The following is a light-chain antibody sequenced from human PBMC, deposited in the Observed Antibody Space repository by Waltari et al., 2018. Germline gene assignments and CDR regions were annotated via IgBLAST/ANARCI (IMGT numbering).Light chain of an antibody. J-gene: IGKJ1*01. CDR1: QSIGSN. CDR3: QQYNNWPET. CDR2: GAS. V-gene: IGKV3-15*01. Sequence: DIVMTQSPATLSVSPGARATLSCRARQSIGSNLAWYQHKPGQAPSFLIYGASTRATGIPARFSGSGSGTEFTLTISSLQSADFAVYYCQQYNNWPETFGQGTKVEIK.